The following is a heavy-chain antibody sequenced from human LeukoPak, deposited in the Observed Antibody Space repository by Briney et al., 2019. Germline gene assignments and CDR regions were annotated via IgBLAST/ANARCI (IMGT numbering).Heavy chain of an antibody. CDR3: ARGCDSSGPGFDY. CDR2: INHSGST. Sequence: SETLSLTCAVYGGSFSGYYWSWIRQPPGKGLEWIGEINHSGSTNYNPSLKSRVTISVDTSKNQFSLKLSSVTAADTAVYYCARGCDSSGPGFDYWGQGTLVTVSS. CDR1: GGSFSGYY. J-gene: IGHJ4*02. V-gene: IGHV4-34*01. D-gene: IGHD3-22*01.